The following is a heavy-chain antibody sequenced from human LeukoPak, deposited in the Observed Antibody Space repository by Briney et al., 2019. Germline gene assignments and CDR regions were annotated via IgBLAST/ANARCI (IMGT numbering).Heavy chain of an antibody. V-gene: IGHV1-69*05. J-gene: IGHJ4*02. CDR3: ARERPPGDSSNWFLEGYFDI. D-gene: IGHD6-13*01. CDR1: GGTFSSYA. CDR2: IIPIFGTA. Sequence: SVKVSCKASGGTFSSYAITWVRQTPGQGLEWMGRIIPIFGTANYAQKFQGRVTITTDESTSTAYMELSTLRSDDTAVYYCARERPPGDSSNWFLEGYFDIWGQGTLVTVSS.